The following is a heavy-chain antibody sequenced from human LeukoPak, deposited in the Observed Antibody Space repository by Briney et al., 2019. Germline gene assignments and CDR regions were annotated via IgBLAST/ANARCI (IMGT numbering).Heavy chain of an antibody. D-gene: IGHD1-26*01. CDR3: ARDIVGATGFDY. J-gene: IGHJ4*02. CDR1: GFTFSNAW. V-gene: IGHV3-30-3*01. CDR2: ISYDGSNK. Sequence: GGSLRLSCAASGFTFSNAWMNWVRQAPGKGLEWVAVISYDGSNKYYADSVKGRFSISRDNSKNTLYLQMNSLRAEDTAVYYCARDIVGATGFDYWGQGTLVTVSS.